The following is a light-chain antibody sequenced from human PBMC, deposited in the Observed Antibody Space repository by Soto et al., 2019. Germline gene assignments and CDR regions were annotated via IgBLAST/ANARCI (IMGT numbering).Light chain of an antibody. CDR2: TTS. V-gene: IGKV1-39*01. CDR1: QSISSY. J-gene: IGKJ1*01. Sequence: DIRMTQSPSSLSAYVGDSVTITCRASQSISSYLNWYQQKPGKAPNLLMYTTSSLETGVPPRFSGSGSGTDFTLTISSLHPEDLATYFCQQSYSRPRTFGQGTKVDIK. CDR3: QQSYSRPRT.